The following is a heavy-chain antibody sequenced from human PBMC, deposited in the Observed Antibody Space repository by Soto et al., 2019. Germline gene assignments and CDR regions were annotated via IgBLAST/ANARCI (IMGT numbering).Heavy chain of an antibody. J-gene: IGHJ5*02. CDR3: ARVPTPRYYYDSSGYYAWFDP. D-gene: IGHD3-22*01. Sequence: SVKVSCKASGGTFSNYPISWVRQAPGQGLEWMGGIIPIFVTANYAQKFQGRVTITADESTSTAYMELSSLRSEDTAVYYCARVPTPRYYYDSSGYYAWFDPWGQGTLVTVSS. CDR1: GGTFSNYP. V-gene: IGHV1-69*13. CDR2: IIPIFVTA.